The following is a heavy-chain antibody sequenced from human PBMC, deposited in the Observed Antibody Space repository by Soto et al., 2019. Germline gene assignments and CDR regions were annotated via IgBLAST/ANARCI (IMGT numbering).Heavy chain of an antibody. J-gene: IGHJ4*02. CDR2: ISSSSSYI. D-gene: IGHD6-6*01. Sequence: GGSLRLSCAASGFTFSSYSMNWVRQAPGKGLEWVSSISSSSSYIYYADSVKGRFTISRDNAKNSLYLQMNSLRAEDTAVYYCASQPSYSSSYYFDYWGQGTLVTVSS. CDR3: ASQPSYSSSYYFDY. V-gene: IGHV3-21*01. CDR1: GFTFSSYS.